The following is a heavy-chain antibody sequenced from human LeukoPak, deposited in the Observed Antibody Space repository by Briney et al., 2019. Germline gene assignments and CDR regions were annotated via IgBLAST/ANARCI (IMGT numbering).Heavy chain of an antibody. Sequence: GGSLRLSCAASGFTFSDHYMDWVRQAPGKGLEWVGRSRNKANSYTTEYAASVKGRFTISRDDSKNSLYLQMNSLKTEDTAVYYCARATGAFDIWGQWTMVTVSS. V-gene: IGHV3-72*01. CDR1: GFTFSDHY. CDR3: ARATGAFDI. CDR2: SRNKANSYTT. D-gene: IGHD1-14*01. J-gene: IGHJ3*02.